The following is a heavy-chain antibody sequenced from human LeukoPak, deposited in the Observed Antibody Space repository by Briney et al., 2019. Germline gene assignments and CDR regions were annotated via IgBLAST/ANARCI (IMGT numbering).Heavy chain of an antibody. CDR1: GFTFSSYG. V-gene: IGHV3-23*01. D-gene: IGHD3-10*01. Sequence: PGGSLRLSCAASGFTFSSYGMSWVRQAPGKGLEWVSAITATSSSTHDADSVQGRFTISRDNSKNTLYLQMNSLRAEDTAVYYCARESYYGSGSYFGYWGQGTLVTVS. CDR2: ITATSSST. J-gene: IGHJ4*02. CDR3: ARESYYGSGSYFGY.